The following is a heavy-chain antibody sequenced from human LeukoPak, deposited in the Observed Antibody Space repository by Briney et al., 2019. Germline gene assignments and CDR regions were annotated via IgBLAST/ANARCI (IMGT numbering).Heavy chain of an antibody. Sequence: GASVKVSCKVSGYTLTELSMHWVRHAPGKGLEWVGGFDPEDGETIYAQKFQGRVAMTRDTSTSTVYMVLSSLRSEDTDVYYCARDQGTMVREFNLFGGYYYYMDVWGKGTTVTVSS. CDR3: ARDQGTMVREFNLFGGYYYYMDV. CDR1: GYTLTELS. V-gene: IGHV1-24*01. J-gene: IGHJ6*03. D-gene: IGHD3-10*01. CDR2: FDPEDGET.